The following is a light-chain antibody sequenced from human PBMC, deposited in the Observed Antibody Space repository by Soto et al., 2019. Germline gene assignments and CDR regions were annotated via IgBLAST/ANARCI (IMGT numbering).Light chain of an antibody. CDR1: STDVGGYNY. CDR3: SSYTSDSTLV. V-gene: IGLV2-14*01. J-gene: IGLJ3*02. Sequence: QAVLTQPASVSGSPGQSIAISCTGTSTDVGGYNYVSWYQQHPGKAPKLMIYEVSNRPSGVSNRFPGAKSGNTASLTISGLQAEDEADYYCSSYTSDSTLVFGGGTKLTVL. CDR2: EVS.